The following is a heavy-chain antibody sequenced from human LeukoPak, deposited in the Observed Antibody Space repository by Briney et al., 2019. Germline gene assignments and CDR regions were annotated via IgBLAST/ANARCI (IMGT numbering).Heavy chain of an antibody. CDR3: ARDPVVVAAGYYYYYMDV. Sequence: GGSLRLSCAASGFTFSSYWMSWVRQAPGKGLEWVANIKQDGSEKYYVDSVKGRFTISRDNAKNSLYLQMNSLRAEDTAVYYCARDPVVVAAGYYYYYMDVWGKGTTVTVSS. D-gene: IGHD2-15*01. CDR1: GFTFSSYW. J-gene: IGHJ6*03. V-gene: IGHV3-7*01. CDR2: IKQDGSEK.